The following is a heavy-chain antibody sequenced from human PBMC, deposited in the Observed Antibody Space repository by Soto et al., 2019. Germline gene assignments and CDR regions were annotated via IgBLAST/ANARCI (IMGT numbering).Heavy chain of an antibody. CDR2: IYPGDSDT. V-gene: IGHV5-51*01. Sequence: GESLKISCKGSGYSFTSYWIGWVRQMPGKGLEWMGIIYPGDSDTRYSPSFQGQVTISADKSISTAYLQWSSLKASDTAMYYCARLQLYDFWSGYYPNWFDPWGQGTLVTVSS. CDR1: GYSFTSYW. CDR3: ARLQLYDFWSGYYPNWFDP. D-gene: IGHD3-3*01. J-gene: IGHJ5*02.